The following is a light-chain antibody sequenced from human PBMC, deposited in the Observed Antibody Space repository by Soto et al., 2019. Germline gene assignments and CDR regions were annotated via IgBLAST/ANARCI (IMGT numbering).Light chain of an antibody. Sequence: DIQMTQSPSTLSASVGDRVTITCRASQSISSWLAWYQQKPGKVPKLLIYKASSLESGVPSRFSGSGSGTESTLTISSLHPDDFATYYCQQYNSFPTFGQETKVEIK. CDR2: KAS. CDR3: QQYNSFPT. J-gene: IGKJ1*01. CDR1: QSISSW. V-gene: IGKV1-5*03.